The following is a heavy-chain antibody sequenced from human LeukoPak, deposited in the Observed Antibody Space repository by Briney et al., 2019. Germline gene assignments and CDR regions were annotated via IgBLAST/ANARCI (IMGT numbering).Heavy chain of an antibody. Sequence: AASVKVSCKASGYTFTSYDINWVRQATGQGLEWMGWMNPNSGNTGYVQKFQGRVTMTRNTSISTAYMELSSLRSEDTAVYYCAIAGYSYGYDYWGQGTLVTVSS. CDR2: MNPNSGNT. J-gene: IGHJ4*02. CDR1: GYTFTSYD. V-gene: IGHV1-8*01. CDR3: AIAGYSYGYDY. D-gene: IGHD5-18*01.